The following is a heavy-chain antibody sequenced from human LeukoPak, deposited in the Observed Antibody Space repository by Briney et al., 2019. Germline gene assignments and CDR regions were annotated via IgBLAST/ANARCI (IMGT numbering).Heavy chain of an antibody. D-gene: IGHD2/OR15-2a*01. Sequence: GGSLRLSCAASGFTFSSYAMSWVRQAPGKGLEWVSAISGSGGSTYYADSVKGRFTISRDNSKNTLYLQMNSLRAEDAAVYYCAKDSRRIRPENWFDPWGQGTLVTVSS. V-gene: IGHV3-23*01. J-gene: IGHJ5*02. CDR3: AKDSRRIRPENWFDP. CDR1: GFTFSSYA. CDR2: ISGSGGST.